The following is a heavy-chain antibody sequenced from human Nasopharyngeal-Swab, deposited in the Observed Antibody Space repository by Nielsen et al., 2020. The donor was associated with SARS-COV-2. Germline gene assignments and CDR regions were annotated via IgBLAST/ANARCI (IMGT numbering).Heavy chain of an antibody. D-gene: IGHD5-18*01. Sequence: SETLSLTCTVSGYSISSGYYWGWIRQPPGKGLEWIGSIYHSGSTYYNPSLKSRVTISVDTSTNQFSLKLSSVTAADTAVYYCAREGYGYGNNWFDPWGQGTLVTVSS. CDR3: AREGYGYGNNWFDP. J-gene: IGHJ5*02. CDR1: GYSISSGYY. CDR2: IYHSGST. V-gene: IGHV4-38-2*02.